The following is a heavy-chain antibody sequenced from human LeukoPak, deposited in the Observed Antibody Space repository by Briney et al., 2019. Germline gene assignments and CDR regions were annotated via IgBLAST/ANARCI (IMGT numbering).Heavy chain of an antibody. D-gene: IGHD3-22*01. J-gene: IGHJ4*02. V-gene: IGHV3-30*03. CDR2: IFYDGTIQ. CDR3: ARDPRGPAGYDSPARDTFDY. CDR1: GFTFTHYA. Sequence: GGSLRLSCAASGFTFTHYAMHWVRQTPGKGLEWVAVIFYDGTIQYYSDTVRGRLIVSRDNPKNTLYLQMNSLRAEDTAVYYCARDPRGPAGYDSPARDTFDYWGQGTLVTVSS.